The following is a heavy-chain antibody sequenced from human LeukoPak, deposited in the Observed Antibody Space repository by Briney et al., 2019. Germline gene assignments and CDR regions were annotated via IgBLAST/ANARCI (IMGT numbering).Heavy chain of an antibody. J-gene: IGHJ3*02. CDR1: GGSIRSYY. CDR2: IYYSGST. D-gene: IGHD6-13*01. V-gene: IGHV4-59*01. CDR3: ARDRDSSSWYGTNDAFDI. Sequence: PSETLSLTCTVSGGSIRSYYWSWIRQPPGKGLEWIGYIYYSGSTNYNPSLKSRVTISVDTSKNQLSLKLSSVTAGDTAVYYCARDRDSSSWYGTNDAFDIWGQGTMVTVSS.